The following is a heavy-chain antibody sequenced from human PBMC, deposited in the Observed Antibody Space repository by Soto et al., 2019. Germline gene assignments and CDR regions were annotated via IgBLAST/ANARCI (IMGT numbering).Heavy chain of an antibody. Sequence: SAALSLTCAVSGGSISSSSWWSWFRQPPGKGLEWIGEIYHIGSTNYNPSLKSRVTISVDKSKNQFSLKLSSVTAADTAVYYCARVYYDILTGYYNEIGNWFDPWGQGTLVTVSS. CDR1: GGSISSSSW. J-gene: IGHJ5*02. CDR2: IYHIGST. D-gene: IGHD3-9*01. V-gene: IGHV4-4*02. CDR3: ARVYYDILTGYYNEIGNWFDP.